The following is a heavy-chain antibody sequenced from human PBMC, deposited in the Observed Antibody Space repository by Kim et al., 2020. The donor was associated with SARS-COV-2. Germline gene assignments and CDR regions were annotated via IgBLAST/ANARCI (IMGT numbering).Heavy chain of an antibody. J-gene: IGHJ4*02. D-gene: IGHD2-15*01. CDR3: ARGGGGHNQPYYLDS. CDR1: GGSFSDYF. Sequence: SETLSLTCAVYGGSFSDYFWTWIRQPPGKGLEYIGEITHSGSANHNPSLKSRGTLSVDTSKNQFSLRLTSMTAADTAVYYCARGGGGHNQPYYLDSWSQG. CDR2: ITHSGSA. V-gene: IGHV4-34*01.